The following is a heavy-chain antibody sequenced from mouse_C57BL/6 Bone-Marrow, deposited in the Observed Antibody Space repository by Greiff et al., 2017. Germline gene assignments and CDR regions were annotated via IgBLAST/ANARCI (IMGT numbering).Heavy chain of an antibody. CDR1: GYSITSGYY. CDR3: ARGYGNVYFDD. CDR2: ISYDGSN. J-gene: IGHJ2*01. D-gene: IGHD2-1*01. Sequence: VQLQQSGPGLVKPSQSLSLTCSVTGYSITSGYYWNWIRQFPGNKLEWMGYISYDGSNNYNPSLKNRISITRDTSKNQFFLKLNSVTTEDTATYYCARGYGNVYFDDWGQGTTLTVSS. V-gene: IGHV3-6*01.